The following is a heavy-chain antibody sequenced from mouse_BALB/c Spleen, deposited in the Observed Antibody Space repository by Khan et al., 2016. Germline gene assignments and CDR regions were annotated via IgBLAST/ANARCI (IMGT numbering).Heavy chain of an antibody. Sequence: QVQLQQSGAELMKPGASVKISCKATGYTFSSYWIEWVKQRPGHGLEWIGEILPGSGSTNYNEKFKGKATFTADTSSNTAYMQLSSLTSEDSAVYYCARLDSVGETIMDYWGQGTSVTVSS. CDR3: ARLDSVGETIMDY. J-gene: IGHJ4*01. V-gene: IGHV1-9*01. D-gene: IGHD1-1*01. CDR1: GYTFSSYW. CDR2: ILPGSGST.